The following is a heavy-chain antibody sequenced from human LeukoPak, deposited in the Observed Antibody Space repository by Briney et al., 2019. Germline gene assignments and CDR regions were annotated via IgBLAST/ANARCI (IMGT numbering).Heavy chain of an antibody. CDR1: GFTFSSYW. Sequence: PGGSLRLSCAASGFTFSSYWMHWVRQAPGKGLVWVSRINSDGSSTSYADSVKGRFTISRDNAKNTLYLQMNSLRAEDTAVYYCARAAPYYYYYMDVWGKGTTVTISS. V-gene: IGHV3-74*01. CDR2: INSDGSST. D-gene: IGHD6-25*01. J-gene: IGHJ6*03. CDR3: ARAAPYYYYYMDV.